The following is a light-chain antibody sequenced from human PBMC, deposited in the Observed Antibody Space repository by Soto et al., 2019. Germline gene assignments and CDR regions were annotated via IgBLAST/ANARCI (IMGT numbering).Light chain of an antibody. CDR2: GNS. CDR1: SCNIGAGYD. Sequence: QSVLTQPPSVSGAPGQRVTISCTGSSCNIGAGYDVHWYQQLPGTAPKLLIYGNSNRPSGVPDRFSGSKSGTSASLAITGLQAEDEADYYCQSYDSSLSGWDVVFGGGTKLTVL. CDR3: QSYDSSLSGWDVV. V-gene: IGLV1-40*01. J-gene: IGLJ2*01.